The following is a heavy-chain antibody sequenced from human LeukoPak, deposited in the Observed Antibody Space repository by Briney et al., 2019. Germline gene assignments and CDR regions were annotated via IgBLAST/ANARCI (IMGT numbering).Heavy chain of an antibody. CDR3: ARGGCSSFLHDY. CDR1: GASIRSSY. D-gene: IGHD6-13*01. CDR2: VHSSGTT. J-gene: IGHJ4*02. Sequence: SETLSLTCTVSGASIRSSYWSWIRQPPGKGLEWIGFVHSSGTTNYNPSLKRRATISVDTYTNKFSLKLSSMTAADTAVYYCARGGCSSFLHDYWGQGTLVTVSP. V-gene: IGHV4-59*01.